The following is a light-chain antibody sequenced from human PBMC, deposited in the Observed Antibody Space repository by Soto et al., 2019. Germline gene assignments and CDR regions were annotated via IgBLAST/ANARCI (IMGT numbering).Light chain of an antibody. CDR2: DVT. J-gene: IGLJ2*01. V-gene: IGLV2-14*01. CDR3: SSSTSTYNLI. CDR1: STDIGGYDY. Sequence: QSALTQFASVSGSPGQSITISCTGTSTDIGGYDYVSWYQQHPGKAPKLLIYDVTNRPSGVSNRFSGSKSGNTASLTISGLQAEDEAHYYCSSSTSTYNLIFGGGTKLTVL.